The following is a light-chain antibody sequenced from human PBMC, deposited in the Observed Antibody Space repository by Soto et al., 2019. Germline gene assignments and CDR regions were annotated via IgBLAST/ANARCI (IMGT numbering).Light chain of an antibody. CDR3: SSYRGSSTVV. V-gene: IGLV2-14*01. J-gene: IGLJ2*01. CDR2: GVS. Sequence: QSVLTQPASVSGSPGQSITISCTGTSRDVGGYNYVSWYQQHPGKAPKLIIYGVSNRPSGVSNRFSGSKSGNTASLTISGLQAEDEADYYCSSYRGSSTVVFGGGTKLTVL. CDR1: SRDVGGYNY.